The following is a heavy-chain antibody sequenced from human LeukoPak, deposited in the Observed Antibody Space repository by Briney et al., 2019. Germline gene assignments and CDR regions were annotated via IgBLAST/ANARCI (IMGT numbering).Heavy chain of an antibody. CDR1: GGSVPNFY. Sequence: SETLSLTCTVSGGSVPNFYWNWIRQSLGKRLEWIGYIYNSGSINYNPSLKSRVAISEDTSKNQFSLKLSSVTAADTAVYYCARARYYYDSSGYPPMYYFDYWGQGTLVTVSS. CDR2: IYNSGSI. CDR3: ARARYYYDSSGYPPMYYFDY. D-gene: IGHD3-22*01. V-gene: IGHV4-59*02. J-gene: IGHJ4*02.